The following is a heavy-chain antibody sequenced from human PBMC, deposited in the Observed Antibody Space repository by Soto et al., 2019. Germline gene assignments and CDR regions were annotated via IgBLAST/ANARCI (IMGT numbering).Heavy chain of an antibody. J-gene: IGHJ4*02. Sequence: QVQLQESGPGLVKPSETLSLTCTVSGGSISSYYWSWIRQPPGKGLEWIGYIYYSGSTNYNPSLKSRVTISVDTSKNRFALKLSSVTAADTAVYYCARVKGGYDSSGYYSNSFDYWGQGTLVTVSS. CDR2: IYYSGST. CDR1: GGSISSYY. V-gene: IGHV4-59*01. D-gene: IGHD3-22*01. CDR3: ARVKGGYDSSGYYSNSFDY.